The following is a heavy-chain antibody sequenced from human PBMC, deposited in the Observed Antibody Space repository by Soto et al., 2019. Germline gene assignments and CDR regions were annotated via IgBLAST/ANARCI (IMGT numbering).Heavy chain of an antibody. D-gene: IGHD6-19*01. J-gene: IGHJ5*02. CDR3: AREPVAGIWFDP. Sequence: VSVKVSCKASGYTFASYGSSWVRQAPGQGLEWMGWINSYNGNTNYAQKLQGRVTMTTDTSTSTAYMELRSLRSDDTAVYYCAREPVAGIWFDPWGQGTLVTVSS. CDR1: GYTFASYG. CDR2: INSYNGNT. V-gene: IGHV1-18*01.